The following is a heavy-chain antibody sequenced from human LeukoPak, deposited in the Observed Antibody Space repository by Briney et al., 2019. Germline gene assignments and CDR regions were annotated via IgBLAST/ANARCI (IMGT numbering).Heavy chain of an antibody. CDR2: IHHSGST. J-gene: IGHJ3*02. CDR1: GGSISSGGYS. Sequence: PSETLSLTCAVSGGSISSGGYSWSWIRQPPGKGLEWIGYIHHSGSTYYNPSLKSRVTISVDRSKNQFSLKLSSVTAADTGVYYCARASVATNDAFDIWGQGTMVTVSS. V-gene: IGHV4-30-2*01. D-gene: IGHD5-12*01. CDR3: ARASVATNDAFDI.